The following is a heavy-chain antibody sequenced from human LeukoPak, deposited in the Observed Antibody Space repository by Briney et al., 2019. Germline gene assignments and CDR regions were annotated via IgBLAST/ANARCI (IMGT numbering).Heavy chain of an antibody. V-gene: IGHV3-23*01. J-gene: IGHJ5*02. CDR2: ISGSDTST. CDR1: GFTVSSSY. CDR3: VRLGTGIDA. D-gene: IGHD3-16*01. Sequence: GGSLRLSCAASGFTVSSSYMSWVRQTPGKGLEWVSAISGSDTSTYYADSVKGRFAISRDNSKSTLYLQMNSLRVEDTALYYCVRLGTGIDAWGQGTLVTVSS.